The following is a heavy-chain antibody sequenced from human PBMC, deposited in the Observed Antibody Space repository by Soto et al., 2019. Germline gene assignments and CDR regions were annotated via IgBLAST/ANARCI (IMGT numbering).Heavy chain of an antibody. CDR3: ARAGGETDYYYGMDV. CDR2: INPGGGTT. D-gene: IGHD7-27*01. J-gene: IGHJ6*02. Sequence: QVQLVQSGAEVKKPGASVKVSCKASGFAFNNYYMHWVRQAPGHGLEWMGIINPGGGTTTYTQKFQARVNMTRDTSTSTVFMELGSLRSDDTAVYYCARAGGETDYYYGMDVWGQGTTVTVSS. V-gene: IGHV1-46*02. CDR1: GFAFNNYY.